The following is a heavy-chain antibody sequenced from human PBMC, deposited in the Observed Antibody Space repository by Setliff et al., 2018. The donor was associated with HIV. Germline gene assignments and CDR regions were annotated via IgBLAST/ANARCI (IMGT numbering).Heavy chain of an antibody. CDR1: GGSLRNYY. D-gene: IGHD3-22*01. J-gene: IGHJ4*02. CDR2: IYTSGST. CDR3: ARDPHSYDTSGHYSWFYFDF. V-gene: IGHV4-4*07. Sequence: SETLSLTCAVYGGSLRNYYWSWIRQPAGKGLEWIGRIYTSGSTNYNPSLKSRVTISVDTSKNQFSLKMISVTAADTAVYYCARDPHSYDTSGHYSWFYFDFWGQGTLVTVSS.